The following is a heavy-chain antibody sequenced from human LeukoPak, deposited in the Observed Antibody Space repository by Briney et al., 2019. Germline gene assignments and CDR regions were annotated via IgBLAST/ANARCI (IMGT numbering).Heavy chain of an antibody. CDR3: ARARIVGATYYFDY. D-gene: IGHD1-26*01. CDR1: GFTFSSYE. CDR2: ISSSGSTI. Sequence: GGSLRLSCAASGFTFSSYEMNWVRQAPGKGLEWVSYISSSGSTIYYADSVKGRFTISRDNAKNSLYLQMNSLRAEDTAVYYCARARIVGATYYFDYWGQGTLVTVYS. V-gene: IGHV3-48*03. J-gene: IGHJ4*02.